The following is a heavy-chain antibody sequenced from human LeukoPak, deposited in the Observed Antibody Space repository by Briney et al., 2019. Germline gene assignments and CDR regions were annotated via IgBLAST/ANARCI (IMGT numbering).Heavy chain of an antibody. Sequence: PGGSLRLSCAASGFTFSSYEMNWVRQAPGKGLEWVSYISSSGSTIYYADSVKGRFTISRDNSKNTLYLQMNSLRAEDTAVYYCAAELYSGSYGRCCSFAFWGQGTLVTVSS. CDR1: GFTFSSYE. V-gene: IGHV3-48*03. J-gene: IGHJ4*02. CDR2: ISSSGSTI. CDR3: AAELYSGSYGRCCSFAF. D-gene: IGHD1-26*01.